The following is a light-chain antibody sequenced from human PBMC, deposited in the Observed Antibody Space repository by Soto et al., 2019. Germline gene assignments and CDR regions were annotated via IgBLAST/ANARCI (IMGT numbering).Light chain of an antibody. V-gene: IGKV2-30*01. J-gene: IGKJ1*01. Sequence: DVVMTQSPPSLPVTLGQPASISCRSSQSVVYSDGNDYLKWFQQRPGQSPRRLIYTVSNSNSGVPDKFIGGGSCTDSTMKTSRVEAEDVVIYYCIQGKYWPPTFGQGTKVEI. CDR1: QSVVYSDGNDY. CDR2: TVS. CDR3: IQGKYWPPT.